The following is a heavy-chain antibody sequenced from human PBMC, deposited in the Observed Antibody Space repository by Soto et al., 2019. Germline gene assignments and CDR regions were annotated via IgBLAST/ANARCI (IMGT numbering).Heavy chain of an antibody. CDR3: ARPYDSSGYYPVCAFDI. CDR1: GFTFSSYS. D-gene: IGHD3-22*01. J-gene: IGHJ3*02. V-gene: IGHV3-21*01. CDR2: ISSSSSYI. Sequence: GGSLRLSCAASGFTFSSYSMNWVRQAPGKGLEWVSSISSSSSYIYYADSVKGRFTISRDNAKNSLYLQMNSLRAEDTAVYYCARPYDSSGYYPVCAFDIWGQGTMVTVSS.